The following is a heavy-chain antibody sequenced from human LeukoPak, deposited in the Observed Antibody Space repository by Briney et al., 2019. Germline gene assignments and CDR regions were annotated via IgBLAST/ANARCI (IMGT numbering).Heavy chain of an antibody. CDR3: TKSPSFTLGGGYLDS. J-gene: IGHJ4*02. V-gene: IGHV3-9*03. Sequence: PGGSLRLSCVGSEFMFDVLHWVRQAPGKGLEWVSGISWNSDLIGYADSVKGRFTISRDNDRNTVYLQMYGLRLEDMAFYYCTKSPSFTLGGGYLDSWGQGILVTVSS. CDR2: ISWNSDLI. D-gene: IGHD3-22*01. CDR1: EFMFDV.